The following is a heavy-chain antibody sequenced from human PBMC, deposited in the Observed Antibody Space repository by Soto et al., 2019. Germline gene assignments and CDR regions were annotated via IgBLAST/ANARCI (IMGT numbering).Heavy chain of an antibody. Sequence: QVHLVESGGGVVQPGRSLRLSCAASGFSFSHYAMHWVRQAPGKGLEWVAVISDDGSDIYSADSVKGRFIISRDDSKNTLYLQMNSLRPEDTAVYYCARDRYSSSTLLNDWGQGTLVSVSS. CDR1: GFSFSHYA. D-gene: IGHD6-6*01. J-gene: IGHJ4*02. CDR3: ARDRYSSSTLLND. CDR2: ISDDGSDI. V-gene: IGHV3-30-3*01.